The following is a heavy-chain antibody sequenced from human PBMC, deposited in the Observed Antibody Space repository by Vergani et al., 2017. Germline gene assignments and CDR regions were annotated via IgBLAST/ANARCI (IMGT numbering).Heavy chain of an antibody. J-gene: IGHJ4*02. CDR2: IYYSGST. CDR1: GDSISSGYYY. Sequence: QVQLQQSGPGLVKPSETLSLTTTVTGDSISSGYYYWSWIRQPPGKGLEWIGYIYYSGSTNYNPSLKSRLTISVDTSKNQFSLKLISVTAADTAVYYCGRTVSWPRVDYWGQGTLVTVSS. V-gene: IGHV4-30-4*08. CDR3: GRTVSWPRVDY. D-gene: IGHD4-17*01.